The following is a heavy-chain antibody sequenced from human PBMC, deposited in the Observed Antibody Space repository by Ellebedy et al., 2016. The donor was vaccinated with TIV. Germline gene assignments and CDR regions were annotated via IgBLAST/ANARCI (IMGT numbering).Heavy chain of an antibody. CDR3: AKWGGYGDY. D-gene: IGHD6-25*01. Sequence: PGGSLRLSCAASGFTFSSYNISWVRQAPGKGLEWISVFIGSGWTTYYADSVRGRFTISRDNSKNTVYLQMNSLRVEDTALYYCAKWGGYGDYWGQGTLVAVSS. CDR1: GFTFSSYN. J-gene: IGHJ4*02. V-gene: IGHV3-23*01. CDR2: FIGSGWTT.